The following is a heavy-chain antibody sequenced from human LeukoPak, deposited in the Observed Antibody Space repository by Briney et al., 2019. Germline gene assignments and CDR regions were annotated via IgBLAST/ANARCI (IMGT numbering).Heavy chain of an antibody. CDR1: GFTFSNAW. V-gene: IGHV3-15*01. J-gene: IGHJ4*02. CDR3: TTYNVLNIVRGVISFFDD. CDR2: IKSKTDGGTT. Sequence: GGSLRLSCAASGFTFSNAWMSWVRQAPGKGLEWVGRIKSKTDGGTTDYAAPVKGRFTISRDDSKNTLYLQMNSLKTEDTAVYYCTTYNVLNIVRGVISFFDDWGQGTLVTVSS. D-gene: IGHD3-10*01.